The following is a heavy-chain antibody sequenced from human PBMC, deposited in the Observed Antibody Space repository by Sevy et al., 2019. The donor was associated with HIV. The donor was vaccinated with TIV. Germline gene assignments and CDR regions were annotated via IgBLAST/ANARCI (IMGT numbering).Heavy chain of an antibody. CDR3: ARLYHDSRAVQAFDI. Sequence: VKVSCKASGGTFTSYGISWVRQAPGQGLEWMGTYIPIFPTTNYAQKFQGRVTISADESTITTYMELNSLSSADSAVYFCARLYHDSRAVQAFDIWGQGTTVHVSS. V-gene: IGHV1-69*13. J-gene: IGHJ3*02. CDR1: GGTFTSYG. D-gene: IGHD3-22*01. CDR2: YIPIFPTT.